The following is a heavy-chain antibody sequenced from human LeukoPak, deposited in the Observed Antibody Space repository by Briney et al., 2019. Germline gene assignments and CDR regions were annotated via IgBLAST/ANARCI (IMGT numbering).Heavy chain of an antibody. V-gene: IGHV3-7*01. CDR3: AKLLGTATTYDS. D-gene: IGHD5-24*01. Sequence: GGSLRLSCEASGFTFSGNWMSWLRQAPGKGLEWVASINPDGSQKLYVDSVKGRFTISRDNTKSSLYLQMNSLGAEDTAMYYCAKLLGTATTYDSWGQGTRVTVSS. CDR2: INPDGSQK. J-gene: IGHJ4*02. CDR1: GFTFSGNW.